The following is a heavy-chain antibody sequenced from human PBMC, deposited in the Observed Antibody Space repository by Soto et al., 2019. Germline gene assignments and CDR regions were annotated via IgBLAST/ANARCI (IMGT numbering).Heavy chain of an antibody. Sequence: ASVKVSCKASGYTFTSYYMHWVRQAPGQGLEWMGIINPSGGSTSYAQKFQGRVTMTRDTSTSTVYMELSSLRSEDTAVYYCARVPPSLVSYDSSGYDFDYWGQGTLVTVSS. J-gene: IGHJ4*02. D-gene: IGHD3-22*01. CDR1: GYTFTSYY. CDR3: ARVPPSLVSYDSSGYDFDY. V-gene: IGHV1-46*03. CDR2: INPSGGST.